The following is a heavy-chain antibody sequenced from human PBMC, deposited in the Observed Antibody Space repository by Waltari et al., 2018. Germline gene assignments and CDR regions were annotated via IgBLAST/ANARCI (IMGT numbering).Heavy chain of an antibody. Sequence: EVQLVESGGGLVQPGGSLRISCAASGYTFSSHTMIWVRQEPGKGLEWVSYISSSSGTIYYADSVKGRFTISRDNAKNSVYLQMNSLRVEDTAVYYCAREYGVISNFDYWGQGTLVTVSS. CDR2: ISSSSGTI. CDR1: GYTFSSHT. CDR3: AREYGVISNFDY. D-gene: IGHD3-3*01. J-gene: IGHJ4*02. V-gene: IGHV3-48*01.